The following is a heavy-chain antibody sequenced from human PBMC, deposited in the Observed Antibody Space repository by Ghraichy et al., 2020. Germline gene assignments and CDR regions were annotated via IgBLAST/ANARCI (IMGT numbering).Heavy chain of an antibody. CDR3: ARGSALTY. V-gene: IGHV1-18*01. D-gene: IGHD6-13*01. J-gene: IGHJ4*02. Sequence: ASVKVSCKASGYTFTNYGITWVRQAPGQGLEWMGWTSRDNGNTNYEQKLQGRVTMTTDTSTGTAYMELKSLRSDDTAVYYCARGSALTYWGQGTLVTVSS. CDR2: TSRDNGNT. CDR1: GYTFTNYG.